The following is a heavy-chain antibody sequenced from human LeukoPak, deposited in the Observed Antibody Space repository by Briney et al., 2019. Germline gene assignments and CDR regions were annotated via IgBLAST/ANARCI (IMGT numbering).Heavy chain of an antibody. CDR1: ALTFSTYS. J-gene: IGHJ3*02. CDR2: ISSSSIYI. Sequence: GGSLGLSCAASALTFSTYSMNWVRQAPGKGLEWVSSISSSSIYIYYADSVKGRFTISRDNAKNSLYLQMNSLRAEDTAVYYCARDLRWLDAFDIWGQGTMVTVSS. CDR3: ARDLRWLDAFDI. V-gene: IGHV3-21*01. D-gene: IGHD4-23*01.